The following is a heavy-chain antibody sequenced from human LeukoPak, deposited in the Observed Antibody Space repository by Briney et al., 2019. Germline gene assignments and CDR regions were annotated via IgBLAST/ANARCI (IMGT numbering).Heavy chain of an antibody. CDR1: GYTFSDYY. J-gene: IGHJ4*02. CDR2: INPNSGGT. V-gene: IGHV1-2*02. Sequence: ASVKVSCKASGYTFSDYYMHWVRQAPGQGLEWMGWINPNSGGTNYAQKFQGRVTMTRDTSISTVYMELSSLRSDDTAVYYCARDESHIHGYWGQGTLVTVSS. CDR3: ARDESHIHGY. D-gene: IGHD2-21*01.